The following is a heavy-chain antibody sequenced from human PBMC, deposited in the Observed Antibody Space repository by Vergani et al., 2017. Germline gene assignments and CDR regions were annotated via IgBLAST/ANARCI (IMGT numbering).Heavy chain of an antibody. CDR2: IYTSGST. CDR3: AGRDSYGSGSYYIGY. D-gene: IGHD3-10*01. V-gene: IGHV4-4*07. CDR1: GGSMSGYY. Sequence: QVRLQESGPGLVKPSETLSLTCSVSGGSMSGYYWSWIRQPAGKGLEWIGRIYTSGSTNYNPSLKSRVTISVDTSKNQFSLKLSSVTAADTAVYYCAGRDSYGSGSYYIGYWGQGTLVTVSS. J-gene: IGHJ4*02.